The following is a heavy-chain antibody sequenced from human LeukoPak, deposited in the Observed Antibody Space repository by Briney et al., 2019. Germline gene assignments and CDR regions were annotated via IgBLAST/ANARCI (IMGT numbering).Heavy chain of an antibody. V-gene: IGHV3-11*01. Sequence: GGSLRLSCAASGFTFNDYYMSWIRQAPGKGLEWLSYINIGGTNTHYADSVKGRFTISRDNAKKSLYLEMNNLSAEDTAVYYCATDGAGFDTWGQGVLVTVSS. CDR1: GFTFNDYY. CDR2: INIGGTNT. J-gene: IGHJ5*02. CDR3: ATDGAGFDT.